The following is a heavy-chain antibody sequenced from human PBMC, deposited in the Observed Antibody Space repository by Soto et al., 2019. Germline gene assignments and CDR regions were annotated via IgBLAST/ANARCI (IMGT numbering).Heavy chain of an antibody. Sequence: GGSLRLSCAASGFTFSSYAMSWVRQAPGKGLEWVSAISGSGGSTYYADSVKGRFTISRDNSKNTLYLQMNSLRAEDTAVYYCAKGCSSTRCYYHPYGMDVWGQGTTVTVSS. V-gene: IGHV3-23*01. J-gene: IGHJ6*02. CDR3: AKGCSSTRCYYHPYGMDV. CDR2: ISGSGGST. D-gene: IGHD2-2*01. CDR1: GFTFSSYA.